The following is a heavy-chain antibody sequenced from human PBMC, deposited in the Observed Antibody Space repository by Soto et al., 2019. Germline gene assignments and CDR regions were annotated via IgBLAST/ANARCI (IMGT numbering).Heavy chain of an antibody. CDR1: GFTFSSYA. CDR2: ISYDGSNK. CDR3: ASGGLAYSSGWRPRY. Sequence: QVQLVESGGGVVQPGRSLRLSCAASGFTFSSYAMHWVRQAPGKGLEWVAVISYDGSNKYYADSVKGRFTISRDNSKNTLYLQMNSLRAEDTAVYYCASGGLAYSSGWRPRYWGQGTLVTVSS. D-gene: IGHD6-19*01. J-gene: IGHJ4*02. V-gene: IGHV3-30-3*01.